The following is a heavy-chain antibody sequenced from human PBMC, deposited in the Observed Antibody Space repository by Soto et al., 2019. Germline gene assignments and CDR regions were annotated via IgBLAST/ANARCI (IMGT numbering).Heavy chain of an antibody. D-gene: IGHD6-19*01. J-gene: IGHJ4*02. Sequence: PSETLSLTCAVYGGSFSVYYWSWIRQPPGKGLEWIGEINHSGSTNYNPSLKSRVTISVDTSKNQFSLKLSSVTAADTAVYYCARVLLGSSGWYSAALGSFDHWGQGTLVTVS. CDR3: ARVLLGSSGWYSAALGSFDH. CDR1: GGSFSVYY. V-gene: IGHV4-34*01. CDR2: INHSGST.